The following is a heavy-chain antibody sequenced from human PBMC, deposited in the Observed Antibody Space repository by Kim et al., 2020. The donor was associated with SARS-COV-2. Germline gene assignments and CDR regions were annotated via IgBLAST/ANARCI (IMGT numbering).Heavy chain of an antibody. CDR1: GYSISSGYY. Sequence: SETLSLTCTVSGYSISSGYYWGWIRQPPGKGLEWIGSIYHSGSTYYNPSLKSRVTISVDTSKNQFSLKLSSVTAADTAVYYCARDRRGLRFDPWGQGTLVTVSS. CDR2: IYHSGST. J-gene: IGHJ5*02. CDR3: ARDRRGLRFDP. V-gene: IGHV4-38-2*02. D-gene: IGHD6-25*01.